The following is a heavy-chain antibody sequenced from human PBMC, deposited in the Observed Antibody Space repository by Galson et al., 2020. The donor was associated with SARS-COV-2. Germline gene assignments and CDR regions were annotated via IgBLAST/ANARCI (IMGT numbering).Heavy chain of an antibody. D-gene: IGHD1-1*01. CDR2: ISRHGDTI. CDR3: AKALDGQNFFDL. V-gene: IGHV3-11*04. Sequence: NSGGSLRLSCAASGFTFSNYYLYWIRQAPGKGLEWVSFISRHGDTIYYASSVKGRFTISRDNPKNLLFLQMNSLRAEDTAVYYCAKALDGQNFFDLWGRGTLVTVSS. CDR1: GFTFSNYY. J-gene: IGHJ2*01.